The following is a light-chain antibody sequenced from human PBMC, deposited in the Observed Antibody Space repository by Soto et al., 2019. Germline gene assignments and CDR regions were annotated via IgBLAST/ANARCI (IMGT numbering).Light chain of an antibody. J-gene: IGKJ4*01. V-gene: IGKV3-20*01. Sequence: EFVLTQSPGTLSLSPGERATLSWRASQSVRNNYLASYHQKPGQAPRLLIYDASNRATGIPARFSGSGSGTDFTLTISSLEPEDFAVYYCQQYGSSPFTFGGGTKVDI. CDR3: QQYGSSPFT. CDR1: QSVRNNY. CDR2: DAS.